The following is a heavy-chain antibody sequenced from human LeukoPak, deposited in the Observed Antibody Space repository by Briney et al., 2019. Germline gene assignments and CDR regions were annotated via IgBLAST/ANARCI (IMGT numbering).Heavy chain of an antibody. V-gene: IGHV3-30-3*01. CDR1: GFTFSSYA. Sequence: GGSLRLSCAASGFTFSSYAMHWVRQARGEGLEWVAVISYDGSNKYYADSVKGRFTISRDNSKNTLYLQMNSLRAEDTDVYYCARDRFGAFDYWGQGTLVTVSS. CDR3: ARDRFGAFDY. CDR2: ISYDGSNK. D-gene: IGHD3-10*01. J-gene: IGHJ4*02.